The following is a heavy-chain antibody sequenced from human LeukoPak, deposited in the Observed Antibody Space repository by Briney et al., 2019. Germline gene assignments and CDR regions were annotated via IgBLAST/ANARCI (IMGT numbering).Heavy chain of an antibody. D-gene: IGHD2-15*01. V-gene: IGHV3-30-3*01. J-gene: IGHJ5*02. CDR2: ISYDGSNK. CDR3: ARDGTLGYCSGGSCGWFDP. CDR1: GFTFSSYA. Sequence: GGSLRLSCAASGFTFSSYAMHWVRQAPGKGLEWVAVISYDGSNKYYAGSVKGRFTISRDNSKNTLYLQMNSLRAEDTAVYYCARDGTLGYCSGGSCGWFDPWGQGTLVTVSS.